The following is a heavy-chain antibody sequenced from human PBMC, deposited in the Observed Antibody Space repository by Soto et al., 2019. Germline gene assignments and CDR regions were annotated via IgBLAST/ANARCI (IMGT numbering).Heavy chain of an antibody. CDR2: ISAYNGNT. D-gene: IGHD2-2*01. Sequence: GASVKVSCKASGYTFTSYGISWVRQAPGQGLEWMGWISAYNGNTNYAQKLQGRVTMTTDTSTSTAYMELSSLRSEDTAVYYCARDPVVPAAMEYYYYYYMDVWGKGTTVTVSS. CDR3: ARDPVVPAAMEYYYYYYMDV. CDR1: GYTFTSYG. V-gene: IGHV1-18*01. J-gene: IGHJ6*03.